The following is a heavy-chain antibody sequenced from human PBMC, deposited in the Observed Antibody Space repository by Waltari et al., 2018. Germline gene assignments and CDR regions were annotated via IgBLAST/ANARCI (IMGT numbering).Heavy chain of an antibody. J-gene: IGHJ4*02. V-gene: IGHV4-38-2*01. Sequence: QVQLQESGPGLVRPSETLSLTCAVSGYSISSGHYWGWIRQPPGKGLAWIGSIYHSGTTYYNPSLKSRVTISVDTSKNQFSLKLSSVTAADTAVYYCARRMTMVRGVTISPYYFDHWGQGPLVTVSS. D-gene: IGHD3-10*01. CDR2: IYHSGTT. CDR3: ARRMTMVRGVTISPYYFDH. CDR1: GYSISSGHY.